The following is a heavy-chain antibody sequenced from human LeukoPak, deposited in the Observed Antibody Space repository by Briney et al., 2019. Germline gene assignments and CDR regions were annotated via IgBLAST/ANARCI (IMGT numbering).Heavy chain of an antibody. J-gene: IGHJ4*02. D-gene: IGHD1-14*01. CDR2: ISGSGGDT. CDR3: AKYRKVRPTEALDY. CDR1: GFTFSSYA. Sequence: GGSLRLSCAASGFTFSSYAMSWVRQAPGKGLEWVSAISGSGGDTYYADFVKGRFTISRDNSKNTLYLQMNSLRAEETAVYYCAKYRKVRPTEALDYWGQGTLVTVSS. V-gene: IGHV3-23*01.